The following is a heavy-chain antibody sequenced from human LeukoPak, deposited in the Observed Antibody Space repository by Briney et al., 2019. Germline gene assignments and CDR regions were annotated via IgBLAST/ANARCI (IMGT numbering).Heavy chain of an antibody. Sequence: PGTSVTLSCAASVFTFSTYSMNWVRQPPCKGLEWVARVYYDGSNRYYGDFVKGRFTISRDNPKKTLYLQMNSLRAEDTAVYYCARAGTTIGGGYWFDPWGQGTLVTVSS. V-gene: IGHV3-30*12. J-gene: IGHJ5*02. CDR3: ARAGTTIGGGYWFDP. CDR2: VYYDGSNR. D-gene: IGHD1-1*01. CDR1: VFTFSTYS.